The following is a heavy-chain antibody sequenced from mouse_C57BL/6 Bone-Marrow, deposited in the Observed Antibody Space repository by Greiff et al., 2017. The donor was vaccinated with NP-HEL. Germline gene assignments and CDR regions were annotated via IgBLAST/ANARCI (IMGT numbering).Heavy chain of an antibody. V-gene: IGHV5-15*01. Sequence: DVHLVESGGGLVQPGGSLKLSCAASGFTFSDYGMAWVRQAPRKGPEWVAFISNLAYSIYYADTVTGRFTISRENAKNTLYLEMSSLRSEDTAMYYCARPHYYSNSFAYWGQGTLVTVSA. J-gene: IGHJ3*01. D-gene: IGHD2-5*01. CDR3: ARPHYYSNSFAY. CDR1: GFTFSDYG. CDR2: ISNLAYSI.